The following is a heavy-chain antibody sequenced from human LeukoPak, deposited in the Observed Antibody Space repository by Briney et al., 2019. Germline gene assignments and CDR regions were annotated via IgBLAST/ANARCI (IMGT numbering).Heavy chain of an antibody. Sequence: ASVKVPCKASGYTFTGYYMHWVRQAPGKALEWMGWINPNSVGTNYPQKFQDRDTMTRDPSISTAYMELSRLRSDDTAVYYCLITFGGVIVIEGFVPWGQGALVSVSS. CDR2: INPNSVGT. V-gene: IGHV1-2*02. CDR1: GYTFTGYY. J-gene: IGHJ5*02. D-gene: IGHD3-16*02. CDR3: LITFGGVIVIEGFVP.